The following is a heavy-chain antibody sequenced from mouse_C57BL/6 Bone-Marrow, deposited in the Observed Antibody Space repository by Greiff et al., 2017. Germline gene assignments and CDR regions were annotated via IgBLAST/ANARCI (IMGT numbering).Heavy chain of an antibody. Sequence: KLVESGEGLVKPGGSLKLSCAASGFTFSSYAMSWVRQTPEKRLEWVAYISSGGDYIYYADTVKGRFTISRDNTRNTLYLQMSSLKSEDTAMYYCTRVLRDWYFDVWGTGTTVTVSS. V-gene: IGHV5-9-1*02. CDR3: TRVLRDWYFDV. CDR1: GFTFSSYA. D-gene: IGHD1-1*01. J-gene: IGHJ1*03. CDR2: ISSGGDYI.